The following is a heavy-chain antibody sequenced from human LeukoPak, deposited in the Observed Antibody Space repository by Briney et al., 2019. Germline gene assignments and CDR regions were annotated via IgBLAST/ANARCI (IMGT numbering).Heavy chain of an antibody. CDR1: GCSFTSYW. CDR2: IYPGDSDT. V-gene: IGHV5-51*01. CDR3: ARQAEHCSSTSCYPNWFDP. D-gene: IGHD2-2*01. J-gene: IGHJ5*02. Sequence: GESPKISCKGSGCSFTSYWIGWVRQLPGKGLEWMGIIYPGDSDTRYSPSFQGQVTISADKSISTAYLQWSSLKASDTAMYYCARQAEHCSSTSCYPNWFDPWGQGTLVTVSS.